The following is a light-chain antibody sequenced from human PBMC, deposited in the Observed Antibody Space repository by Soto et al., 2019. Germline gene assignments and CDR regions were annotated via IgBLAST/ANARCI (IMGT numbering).Light chain of an antibody. CDR2: GSS. V-gene: IGKV3-20*01. J-gene: IGKJ4*01. Sequence: EIVLTQSPGTLSLSPGERATLSCRASQTVRTNYLAWVQHKPGQAPRLLIYGSSSRATGIPDRLSGSGSGTGFTLTINSQEPEDFAVYFCQQYSDSPLTFGGGTKFEIQ. CDR1: QTVRTNY. CDR3: QQYSDSPLT.